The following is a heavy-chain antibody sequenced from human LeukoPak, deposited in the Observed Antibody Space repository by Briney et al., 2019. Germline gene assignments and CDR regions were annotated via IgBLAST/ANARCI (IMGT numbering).Heavy chain of an antibody. CDR3: ARGGRFGEDHFDY. CDR1: GFSVSSHI. V-gene: IGHV3-53*04. J-gene: IGHJ4*02. D-gene: IGHD3-10*01. Sequence: GGSLRLSCAASGFSVSSHIMTWVRQAPGKGLEWISVLYRGGNSLHAGAVQGRFTISRNTSENTLYLQMNSLTYEDTAVYYCARGGRFGEDHFDYWGQGILVTVSS. CDR2: LYRGGNS.